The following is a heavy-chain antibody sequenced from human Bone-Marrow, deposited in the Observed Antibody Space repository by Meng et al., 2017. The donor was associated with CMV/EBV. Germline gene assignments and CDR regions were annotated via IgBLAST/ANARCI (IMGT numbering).Heavy chain of an antibody. D-gene: IGHD6-6*01. V-gene: IGHV1-69*05. CDR1: GGTFSSYA. CDR2: IIPIFGTA. CDR3: ARGKSLEQLGPYYYYYGMDV. Sequence: SVKVSCKAPGGTFSSYAISWVRQAPGQGLEWMGGIIPIFGTANYAQKFQGRVTITTDESTSTAYMELSSLRSEDAAVYYCARGKSLEQLGPYYYYYGMDVWGQGTTVTVSS. J-gene: IGHJ6*02.